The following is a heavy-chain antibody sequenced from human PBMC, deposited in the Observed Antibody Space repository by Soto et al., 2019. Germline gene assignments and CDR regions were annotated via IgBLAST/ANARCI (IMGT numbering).Heavy chain of an antibody. CDR2: INPYNAKT. Sequence: VASVKVSCKTSGYTFTNHGINWVRQAPAQGLEWMGWINPYNAKTNYAQKLQGRVTMTTDTSTSTAYINLRSLTSDDAADYYCAKGRVAGIWGDAFDIWGQGTMVTVSS. V-gene: IGHV1-18*04. J-gene: IGHJ3*02. CDR1: GYTFTNHG. D-gene: IGHD3-16*01. CDR3: AKGRVAGIWGDAFDI.